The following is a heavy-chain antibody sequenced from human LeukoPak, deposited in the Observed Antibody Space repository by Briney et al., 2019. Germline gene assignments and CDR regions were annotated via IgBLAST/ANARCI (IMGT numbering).Heavy chain of an antibody. CDR2: IYHSGAT. J-gene: IGHJ4*02. V-gene: IGHV4-4*02. Sequence: SETLSLTCAVSGGSISSSSSICWTWVRQPPGKGLEWIGEIYHSGATNYNPSLKSRVTMLLDKSKNQFSLKLNSVTAADTAVYYCATEVPNGDLRFDYWGQGTLVTVSS. D-gene: IGHD4-17*01. CDR1: GGSISSSSSIC. CDR3: ATEVPNGDLRFDY.